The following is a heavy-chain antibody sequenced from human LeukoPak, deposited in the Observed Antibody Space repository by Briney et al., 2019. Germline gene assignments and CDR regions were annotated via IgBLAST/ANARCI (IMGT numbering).Heavy chain of an antibody. Sequence: ASVKVSCKASGYSFTSHYTHWVRQAPGQGLEWMGWISAYNGNTIYAQKLQGRVTMTTDTSTSTAYMELSSLRSEDTAVYYCARGRWPGYCSGGSCYKDAFDIWGQGTMVTVSS. CDR3: ARGRWPGYCSGGSCYKDAFDI. D-gene: IGHD2-15*01. CDR1: GYSFTSHY. J-gene: IGHJ3*02. V-gene: IGHV1-18*04. CDR2: ISAYNGNT.